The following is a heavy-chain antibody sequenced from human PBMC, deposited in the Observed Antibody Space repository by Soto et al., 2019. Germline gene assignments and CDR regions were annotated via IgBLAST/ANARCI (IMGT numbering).Heavy chain of an antibody. J-gene: IGHJ6*02. Sequence: GGSLRLSCAASGLTVSSNYMSWVRQAPGKGLDWVSVIYSGGSTYYADSVKGRFTISRDNSKNTKYLQMNSLRAEDTAVYYCAVIGYYYGMDVWGQGTTVTVSS. CDR2: IYSGGST. D-gene: IGHD3-16*01. V-gene: IGHV3-66*01. CDR3: AVIGYYYGMDV. CDR1: GLTVSSNY.